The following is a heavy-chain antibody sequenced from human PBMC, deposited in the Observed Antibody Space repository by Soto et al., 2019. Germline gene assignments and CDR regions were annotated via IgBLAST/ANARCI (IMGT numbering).Heavy chain of an antibody. V-gene: IGHV4-39*01. D-gene: IGHD2-2*01. J-gene: IGHJ6*03. CDR3: ARHLQTSSPFLDYYYYYYMDV. CDR2: IYYSRST. CDR1: GGSISSSSYY. Sequence: SETLSLTCTVSGGSISSSSYYWGWMRQPPGKGLEWIGSIYYSRSTYYNPSLKRCVTISVHTYKNQFSLKLSSVTAADTAVYYCARHLQTSSPFLDYYYYYYMDVWGKGTTVTVSS.